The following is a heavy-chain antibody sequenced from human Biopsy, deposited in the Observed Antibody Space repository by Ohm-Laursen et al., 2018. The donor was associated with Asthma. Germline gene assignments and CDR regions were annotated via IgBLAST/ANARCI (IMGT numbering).Heavy chain of an antibody. D-gene: IGHD6-19*01. J-gene: IGHJ6*02. CDR2: ISGGGGGT. CDR1: GFTFSSYS. Sequence: SLRLSCAASGFTFSSYSMNWVRQAPGKGLEWVSAISGGGGGTKYADSVKGRFTISRDNSKNTLSLQMSSLRAEDTALYYCAKDLSKAVGGSNDYYYGMDVWGQGTTVTVAS. CDR3: AKDLSKAVGGSNDYYYGMDV. V-gene: IGHV3-23*01.